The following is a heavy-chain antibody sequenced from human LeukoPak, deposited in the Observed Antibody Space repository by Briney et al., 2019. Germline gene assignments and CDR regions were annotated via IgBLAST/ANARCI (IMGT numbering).Heavy chain of an antibody. V-gene: IGHV3-49*03. D-gene: IGHD3-16*01. CDR2: IRSKAYGGTT. J-gene: IGHJ4*02. Sequence: QPGGSLRLSCTASGFTFGDYAMSWFRQAPGKGLEWVGFIRSKAYGGTTEYAASVKGRFTISRDDSKSIAYLQMNSLKTEDTAVYYCATPALGRRLYYYDYWGQGTLVTVSP. CDR1: GFTFGDYA. CDR3: ATPALGRRLYYYDY.